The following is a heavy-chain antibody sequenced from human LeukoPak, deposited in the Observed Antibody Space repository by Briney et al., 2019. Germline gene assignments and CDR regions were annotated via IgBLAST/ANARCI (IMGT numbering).Heavy chain of an antibody. CDR1: GFTFRSHD. J-gene: IGHJ4*02. V-gene: IGHV3-30*03. Sequence: GGSLRLSCAASGFTFRSHDIHWVRQAPGKGLEWVTVISGDGSCKNYVDSVEGRFTISRDNSKSTLYLQMNSLRADDSAVYYCATKVIDDFDYWGQGTLVTVSS. CDR3: ATKVIDDFDY. D-gene: IGHD2/OR15-2a*01. CDR2: ISGDGSCK.